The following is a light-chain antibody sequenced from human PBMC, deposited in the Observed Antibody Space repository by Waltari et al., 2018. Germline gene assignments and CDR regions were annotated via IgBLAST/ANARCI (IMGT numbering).Light chain of an antibody. CDR3: QAWDSSPVV. V-gene: IGLV3-1*01. Sequence: SYELTQPPSVSVSPGQTASITCSGDKLGDKYACWYQQKPGQSPVVVIDQDSKRPSGIPERFSGSNSGNTATLTISGTQAMDEADYYCQAWDSSPVVFGGGTKLTVL. CDR1: KLGDKY. CDR2: QDS. J-gene: IGLJ2*01.